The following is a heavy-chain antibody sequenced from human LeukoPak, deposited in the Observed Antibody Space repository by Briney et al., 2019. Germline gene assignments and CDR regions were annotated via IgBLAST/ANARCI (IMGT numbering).Heavy chain of an antibody. CDR3: ARWAGVTDY. V-gene: IGHV3-7*01. J-gene: IGHJ4*02. D-gene: IGHD5-18*01. CDR2: IKQDGSVE. CDR1: GFTVSSNY. Sequence: GGSLRLSCAASGFTVSSNYMSWVRQAPGKGPEWVANIKQDGSVEHYMGSVKGRFTISRDNAKNSLILQMNSLRAEDTAVYYCARWAGVTDYWGQGTLVTVSS.